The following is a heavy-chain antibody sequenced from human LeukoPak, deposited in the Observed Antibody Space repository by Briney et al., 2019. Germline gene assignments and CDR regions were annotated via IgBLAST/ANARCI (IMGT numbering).Heavy chain of an antibody. V-gene: IGHV3-23*01. CDR3: AKVLPGAIYYFDY. CDR1: GFTFSTYA. CDR2: INGGGGST. J-gene: IGHJ4*02. Sequence: GRSLRLSCAPSGFTFSTYAMSWVRQAPGKGLEWVSTINGGGGSTYYADSVKGRFTISRDNSKNTLYLQINSLRAEDTAVFYCAKVLPGAIYYFDYWGQGTLVTVSS. D-gene: IGHD3-10*01.